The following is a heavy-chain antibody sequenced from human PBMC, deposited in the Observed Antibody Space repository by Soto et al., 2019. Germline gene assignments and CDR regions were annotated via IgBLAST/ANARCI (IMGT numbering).Heavy chain of an antibody. Sequence: ASVKVSCKASGYTFANYAMHWVRQAPGQRLECMGWINAGNGYTKYSQKLQDRVTITRDTPASTAYMELSSLRSEDTAVYYCARGGSGSYYEVDYWGQGTLVTVSS. V-gene: IGHV1-3*01. D-gene: IGHD1-26*01. CDR2: INAGNGYT. CDR1: GYTFANYA. CDR3: ARGGSGSYYEVDY. J-gene: IGHJ4*02.